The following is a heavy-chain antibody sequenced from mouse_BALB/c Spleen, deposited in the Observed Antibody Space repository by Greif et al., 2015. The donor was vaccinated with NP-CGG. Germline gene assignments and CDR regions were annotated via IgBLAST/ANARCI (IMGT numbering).Heavy chain of an antibody. CDR3: TREGDGGYYAMDY. D-gene: IGHD3-3*01. V-gene: IGHV1S81*02. CDR1: GYTFTSYC. J-gene: IGHJ4*01. CDR2: INPSNGGT. Sequence: QVQLKESGAELVKPGASVKLSCKASGYTFTSYCMYWVKQRPGQGLEWIGEINPSNGGTNFNEKFKSKATLTVDKSSSPAYMQLSSLTSEDSAVYYCTREGDGGYYAMDYWGQGTSVTVSS.